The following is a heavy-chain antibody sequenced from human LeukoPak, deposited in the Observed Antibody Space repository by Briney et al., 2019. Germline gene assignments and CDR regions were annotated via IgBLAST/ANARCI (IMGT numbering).Heavy chain of an antibody. Sequence: SETLSLTCTVSGGSISSDDQYWGWIRQPPGKGLEWIASIYDSGNTYYNPSFKSRVTMSEDTSKNQFSLKLTSLTAADTAVYYCARFIRTREFDYWGQGTLVTVSS. J-gene: IGHJ4*02. V-gene: IGHV4-39*07. CDR3: ARFIRTREFDY. CDR1: GGSISSDDQY. D-gene: IGHD1-7*01. CDR2: IYDSGNT.